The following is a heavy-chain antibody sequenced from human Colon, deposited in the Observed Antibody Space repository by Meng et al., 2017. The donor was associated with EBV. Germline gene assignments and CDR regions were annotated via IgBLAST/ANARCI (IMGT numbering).Heavy chain of an antibody. J-gene: IGHJ4*02. V-gene: IGHV4-34*01. D-gene: IGHD2-15*01. CDR1: GWSLSDSY. Sequence: VQLHQEGPGLLKPSETLALTCTVYGWSLSDSYWTWIRQPPGKGLEWIGEINHVGSTTYNPSLKSRVTISVDTSKNQFSLKLSSVTAADAAVYYCASSDCSGGTCYLDCWGQGTLVTVSS. CDR2: INHVGST. CDR3: ASSDCSGGTCYLDC.